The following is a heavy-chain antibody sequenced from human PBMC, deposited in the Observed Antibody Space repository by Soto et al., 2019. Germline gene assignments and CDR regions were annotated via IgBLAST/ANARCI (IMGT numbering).Heavy chain of an antibody. CDR3: VWVAAAGTDY. V-gene: IGHV4-39*01. D-gene: IGHD6-13*01. Sequence: PSETLSLTCTVSGGSISSSSYYWGWIRQPPGKGLEWIGSIYYSGSTYYNPSLKSRVTISVDTSKNQFSLKLSSVTAVDTAVYYCVWVAAAGTDYWGQGTLVTVSS. CDR2: IYYSGST. CDR1: GGSISSSSYY. J-gene: IGHJ4*02.